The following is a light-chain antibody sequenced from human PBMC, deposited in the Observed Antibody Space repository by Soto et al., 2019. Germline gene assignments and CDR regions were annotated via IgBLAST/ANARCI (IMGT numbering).Light chain of an antibody. Sequence: DIQMTQFPSSLSASVRDRVIITCRASQSISSYLNWYQHKPGKAPKVLIHAAPSLQSGVPSRFSGSGSGTDFTLTISSLQPEDFATYYCQQSYSTPITFGQGTRLEIK. CDR2: AAP. J-gene: IGKJ5*01. V-gene: IGKV1-39*01. CDR3: QQSYSTPIT. CDR1: QSISSY.